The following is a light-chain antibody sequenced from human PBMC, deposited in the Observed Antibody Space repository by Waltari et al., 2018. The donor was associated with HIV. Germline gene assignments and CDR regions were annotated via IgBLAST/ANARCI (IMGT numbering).Light chain of an antibody. V-gene: IGLV1-44*01. CDR3: ASWDDSLIGPV. Sequence: QSVLSQPPSASGTPGQRVTISCSGSSFNIGSNTVNWYQQLPGTAPKLLINSNNKRPSGVHDRFSGSKSGTSASLAISGLQSDDEADYYCASWDDSLIGPVFGGGTKLTVL. J-gene: IGLJ2*01. CDR2: SNN. CDR1: SFNIGSNT.